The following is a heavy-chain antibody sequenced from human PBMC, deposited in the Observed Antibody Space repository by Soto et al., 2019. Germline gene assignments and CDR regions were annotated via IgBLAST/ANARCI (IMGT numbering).Heavy chain of an antibody. CDR2: IYYSGST. Sequence: PSETLSLTCSVSGGSISSGGYYWSWIRQHPGKGLEWIGYIYYSGSTYYNPSLKSRVTISVDTSKNQFSLKLSSVTAADTAVYYCARDLRCISTSCYYGMDVWGQGTTVTVSS. D-gene: IGHD2-2*01. CDR3: ARDLRCISTSCYYGMDV. CDR1: GGSISSGGYY. J-gene: IGHJ6*02. V-gene: IGHV4-31*03.